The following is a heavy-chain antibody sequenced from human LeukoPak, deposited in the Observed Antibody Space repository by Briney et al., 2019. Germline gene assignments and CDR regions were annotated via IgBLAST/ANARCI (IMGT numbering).Heavy chain of an antibody. J-gene: IGHJ4*02. V-gene: IGHV1-24*01. CDR3: ATDSGAVAGRGYYFDY. CDR2: FDPEDGET. CDR1: RYTLTELS. D-gene: IGHD6-19*01. Sequence: GASVKASCKVSRYTLTELSMHWVRQAPGKGLEWMGGFDPEDGETIYAQKFQGRVTMTEYTSTDTAYMELSSLRSEDTAVYYCATDSGAVAGRGYYFDYWGQGTLVTVSS.